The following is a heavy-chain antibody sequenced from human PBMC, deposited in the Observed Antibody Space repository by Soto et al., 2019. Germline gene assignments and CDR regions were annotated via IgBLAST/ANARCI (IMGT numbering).Heavy chain of an antibody. V-gene: IGHV3-23*01. J-gene: IGHJ6*03. Sequence: EVQLLESGGGLVQPGGSLRLSCAASGFTFSNYVMSWVRHAPGTGLEWVSAVTSSGGTTDYADSVKGRFTMSRDNSKNTLYLQMNSLRAEDTAVYYCAKTGNNHDLLTGYYRYYYYYMDVWGKGTTVTVSS. CDR1: GFTFSNYV. CDR3: AKTGNNHDLLTGYYRYYYYYMDV. CDR2: VTSSGGTT. D-gene: IGHD3-9*01.